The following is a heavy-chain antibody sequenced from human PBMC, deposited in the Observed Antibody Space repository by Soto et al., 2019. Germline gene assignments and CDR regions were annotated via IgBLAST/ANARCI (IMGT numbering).Heavy chain of an antibody. D-gene: IGHD2-15*01. CDR3: AMPDCSGGSCLRGAAYYGMDV. Sequence: TSETLSLTCTVSGGSIGSSSYYWGWIRQPPGKGLEWIGSIYYSGSTYYNPSLKSRVTISVDTSKNQFSLKLSSVTAADTAVYYCAMPDCSGGSCLRGAAYYGMDVWGQGTTVTVSS. J-gene: IGHJ6*02. CDR1: GGSIGSSSYY. V-gene: IGHV4-39*01. CDR2: IYYSGST.